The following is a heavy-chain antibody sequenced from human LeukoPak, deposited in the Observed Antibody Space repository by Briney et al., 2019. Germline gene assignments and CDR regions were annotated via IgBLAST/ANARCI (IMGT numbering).Heavy chain of an antibody. D-gene: IGHD6-13*01. CDR2: INHSGST. CDR1: GGSFSGYY. J-gene: IGHJ4*02. V-gene: IGHV4-34*01. CDR3: ASLPRGSSSWYSRYFDY. Sequence: KPSETLSLTCAVYGGSFSGYYWSWIRQPPGKGLEWIGEINHSGSTNYNPSLKSRVTISVYTSKNQFSLKLSSVTAADTAAYYCASLPRGSSSWYSRYFDYWGQGTLVTVSS.